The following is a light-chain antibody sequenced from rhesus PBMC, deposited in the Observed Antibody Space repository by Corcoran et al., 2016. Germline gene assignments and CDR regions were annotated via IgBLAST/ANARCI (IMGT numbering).Light chain of an antibody. V-gene: IGKV1S14*01. CDR3: QQYNSYPPT. Sequence: DIQMTQSPSSLSASVGDTVTITCRASQAISNYLAWFQQKPGKAPKPLIYYASNLESGVPSRFSGSGSRTDFTLTINSLQPEDFAVYHCQQYNSYPPTFGQGTKVEIK. J-gene: IGKJ1*01. CDR1: QAISNY. CDR2: YAS.